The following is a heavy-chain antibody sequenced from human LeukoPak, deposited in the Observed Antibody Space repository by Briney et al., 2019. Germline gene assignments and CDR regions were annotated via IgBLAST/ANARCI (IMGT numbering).Heavy chain of an antibody. D-gene: IGHD2-8*01. V-gene: IGHV3-7*01. CDR2: IKQDGSEQ. Sequence: PGGSLRLSCAASGFTLSSNWMNWVRQAPGKGLEWVAIIKQDGSEQYYVDSVKGRFTISRDNAKNSLYLQMNSLRAEDTAVYYCARGNGFIIGYWGQGTLVTVSS. CDR3: ARGNGFIIGY. J-gene: IGHJ4*02. CDR1: GFTLSSNW.